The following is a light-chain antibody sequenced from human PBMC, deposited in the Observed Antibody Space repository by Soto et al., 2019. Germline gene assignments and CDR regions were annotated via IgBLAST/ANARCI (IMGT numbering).Light chain of an antibody. V-gene: IGKV3-15*01. CDR2: GAS. CDR3: QEYNTLPWT. Sequence: EKVMTQSPATLSLSPGERATLSCRASQSVNSNLAWYQQKLGQAPRVLIYGASTRATGIPDRFSGSGSGTEFILTIISLQSEDFAVYYCQEYNTLPWTFGQGTKVDIK. J-gene: IGKJ1*01. CDR1: QSVNSN.